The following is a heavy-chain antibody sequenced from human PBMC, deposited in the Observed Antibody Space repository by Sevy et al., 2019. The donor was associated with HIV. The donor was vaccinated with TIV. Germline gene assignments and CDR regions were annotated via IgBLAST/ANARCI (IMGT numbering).Heavy chain of an antibody. J-gene: IGHJ3*02. D-gene: IGHD3-10*01. CDR1: GFTFSDYG. CDR2: MSIDGNDK. V-gene: IGHV3-30*03. Sequence: GGSLRLSCAASGFTFSDYGVHWVRQTPNKGLEWVPVMSIDGNDKHYADSARGRFTISRDKSKNTLFLELNSLRHEDTAVYFCARVSTVGAMMDALDTWGQGTMVTVSS. CDR3: ARVSTVGAMMDALDT.